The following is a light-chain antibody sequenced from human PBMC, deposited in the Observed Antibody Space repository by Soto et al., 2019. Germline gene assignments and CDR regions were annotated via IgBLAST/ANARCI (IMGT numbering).Light chain of an antibody. CDR1: QSVLYSSNNKNY. CDR3: QQSYSATPT. V-gene: IGKV4-1*01. CDR2: WAS. Sequence: DIVMTQSPDSLAVSLGERATINCKSSQSVLYSSNNKNYLAWYHQKPGQPPKLLLYWASTRESGVHDRFSVSGSGTDVTLTISSLRAEDVAVYYCQQSYSATPTLGHGTKVAIK. J-gene: IGKJ1*01.